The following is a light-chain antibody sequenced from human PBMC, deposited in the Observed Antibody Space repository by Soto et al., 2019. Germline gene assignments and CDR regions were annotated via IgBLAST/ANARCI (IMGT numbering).Light chain of an antibody. CDR3: QQSYSMPYT. V-gene: IGKV1-39*01. Sequence: DVQMTQSPSSLSASVGDRVTITCRTSQNIATYLNWYQHKPGRATNLLIYSASSLQSGVPSRFSGSGSGTDFTLTISSLQPEDFATYYCQQSYSMPYTFGQGNRLEIK. CDR2: SAS. CDR1: QNIATY. J-gene: IGKJ2*01.